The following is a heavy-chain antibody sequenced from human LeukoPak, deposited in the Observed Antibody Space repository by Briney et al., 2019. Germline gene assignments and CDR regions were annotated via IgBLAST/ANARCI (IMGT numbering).Heavy chain of an antibody. D-gene: IGHD4-23*01. Sequence: GGSLRLSCAASGFTFSSYGMHWVRQAPGKGLEWVAVIAYDGSNQYYADSVKGRFAISRDNSKTTLYLQMNSLRVEDTAVYYCARENYGGYYFDYWGQGTMVTVSS. CDR1: GFTFSSYG. CDR2: IAYDGSNQ. J-gene: IGHJ4*02. CDR3: ARENYGGYYFDY. V-gene: IGHV3-30*19.